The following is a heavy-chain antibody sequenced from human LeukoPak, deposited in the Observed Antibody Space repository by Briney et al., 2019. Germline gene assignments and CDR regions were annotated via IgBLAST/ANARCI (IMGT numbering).Heavy chain of an antibody. V-gene: IGHV3-23*01. J-gene: IGHJ3*02. D-gene: IGHD5-18*01. Sequence: GGSLRLSCAASGFTVSSNYMSWVRQAPGKGLEWVSAISGSGGSTYYADSVKGRFTISRDNSKNTLYLQMNSLRAEDTAVYYCAKDRIQLWRGWAFDIWGQGTMVTVSS. CDR1: GFTVSSNY. CDR3: AKDRIQLWRGWAFDI. CDR2: ISGSGGST.